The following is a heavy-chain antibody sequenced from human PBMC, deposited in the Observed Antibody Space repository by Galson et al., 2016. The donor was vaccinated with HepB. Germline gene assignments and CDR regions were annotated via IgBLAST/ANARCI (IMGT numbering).Heavy chain of an antibody. V-gene: IGHV3-7*03. Sequence: SLRLSCAASGFTFSSYWMSWVRQAPGKGLEWVANIKQDGSEKYYVDSVKGRFTISRDNAKNSLYLQMNSLRAEDTAAYYCARTLLFDWLSRADFDYWGQGTLVPVSS. CDR2: IKQDGSEK. J-gene: IGHJ4*02. CDR3: ARTLLFDWLSRADFDY. D-gene: IGHD3-9*01. CDR1: GFTFSSYW.